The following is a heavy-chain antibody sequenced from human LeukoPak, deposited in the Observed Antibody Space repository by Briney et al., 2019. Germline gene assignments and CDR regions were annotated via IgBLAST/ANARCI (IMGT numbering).Heavy chain of an antibody. CDR1: GASFSGYY. V-gene: IGHV4-34*01. D-gene: IGHD1-26*01. Sequence: KASETLSLTCAVYGASFSGYYKTWIRQSPGEGLEWIGEITHNGKSNYNPSLKSRVTISVDTSGNQFSLRLTSVTAADAGVYYCVLGRWEPTGSYWGQGTLVAISS. J-gene: IGHJ4*02. CDR3: VLGRWEPTGSY. CDR2: ITHNGKS.